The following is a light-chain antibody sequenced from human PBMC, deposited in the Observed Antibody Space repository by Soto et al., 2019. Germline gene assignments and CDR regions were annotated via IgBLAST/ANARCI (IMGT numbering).Light chain of an antibody. CDR3: HQTAANPWT. J-gene: IGKJ1*01. Sequence: DIQMTQSPSSLSTSVGDRVTITCRASQNIGGYLNWYQKKPGKAPKLLSHAASSLHSGVPSTFSGSGSGTDFALTISSLQPEDFATYYCHQTAANPWTFAQGTKVDIK. CDR2: AAS. V-gene: IGKV1-39*01. CDR1: QNIGGY.